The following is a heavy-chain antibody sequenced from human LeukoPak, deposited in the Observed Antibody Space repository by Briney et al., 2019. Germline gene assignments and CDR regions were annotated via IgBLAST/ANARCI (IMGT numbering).Heavy chain of an antibody. CDR3: AKRYSSSWQKYFDY. CDR1: GFTFSSYG. V-gene: IGHV3-23*01. CDR2: ISGSGGST. D-gene: IGHD6-13*01. J-gene: IGHJ4*02. Sequence: GGSLRLSCAASGFTFSSYGVSWVRQAPGKGLEWVSGISGSGGSTYYADSVKDRFTISRDNPRNTLYLQMNSLRAEDTALYYCAKRYSSSWQKYFDYWGQGTLVTVSS.